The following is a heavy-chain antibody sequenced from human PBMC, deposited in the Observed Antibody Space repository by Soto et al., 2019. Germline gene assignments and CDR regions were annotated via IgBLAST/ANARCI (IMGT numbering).Heavy chain of an antibody. V-gene: IGHV3-23*01. Sequence: PGGSLRLSCAASGFSFITFAMSWVRQSRGKGLEWVSFISGSGGSTSYADPVKGRFTISRDTSENMLYLQMNSLRLEDTAVYYCAKLRYYDFWSGENWFDPWGQGTLVTVSS. D-gene: IGHD3-3*01. CDR2: ISGSGGST. CDR1: GFSFITFA. CDR3: AKLRYYDFWSGENWFDP. J-gene: IGHJ5*02.